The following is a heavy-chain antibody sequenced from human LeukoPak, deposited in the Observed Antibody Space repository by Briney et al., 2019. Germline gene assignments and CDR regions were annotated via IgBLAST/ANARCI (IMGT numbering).Heavy chain of an antibody. CDR3: ARDVFIGPYYYYYMDV. CDR1: GFTLSDYY. CDR2: ISSSGSTI. V-gene: IGHV3-11*04. Sequence: GGSLRLSCAASGFTLSDYYMSWIRQAPGKGLEWVSYISSSGSTIYYADSVKGRFTISRDNAKNSLYLQMNSLRAEDTAVYYCARDVFIGPYYYYYMDVWGKGTTVTVSS. J-gene: IGHJ6*03. D-gene: IGHD5/OR15-5a*01.